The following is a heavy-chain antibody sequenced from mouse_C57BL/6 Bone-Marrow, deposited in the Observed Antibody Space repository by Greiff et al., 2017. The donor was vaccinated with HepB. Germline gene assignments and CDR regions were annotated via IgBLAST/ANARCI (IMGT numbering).Heavy chain of an antibody. CDR2: INPSIGGT. V-gene: IGHV1-42*01. D-gene: IGHD2-1*01. CDR3: ARGGYYGNYWYFDV. CDR1: GYSFTGYY. Sequence: EVQLQQSGPELVKPGASVKISCKASGYSFTGYYMNWVKQSPEKSLEWIGEINPSIGGTTYNQKFKAKATLTVDKSSSTAYMQLKSLTSEDSAVYYCARGGYYGNYWYFDVWGTGTTVTVSS. J-gene: IGHJ1*03.